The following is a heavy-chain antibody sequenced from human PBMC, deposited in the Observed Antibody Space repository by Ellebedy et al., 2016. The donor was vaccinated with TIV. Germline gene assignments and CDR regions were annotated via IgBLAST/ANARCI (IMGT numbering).Heavy chain of an antibody. Sequence: GGSLRLSCAASGFTFSSYAMNWVRQAPGKGLEWVSAISGSGGSTYYADSVKGRFTISRDNSKNTLYLQMNSLRAEDTAVYYCATYYYGSGSYYNEDAFDIWGQGTMVTVSS. D-gene: IGHD3-10*01. J-gene: IGHJ3*02. CDR2: ISGSGGST. V-gene: IGHV3-23*01. CDR3: ATYYYGSGSYYNEDAFDI. CDR1: GFTFSSYA.